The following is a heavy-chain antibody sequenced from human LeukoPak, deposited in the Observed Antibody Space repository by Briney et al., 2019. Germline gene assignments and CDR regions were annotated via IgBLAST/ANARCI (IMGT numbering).Heavy chain of an antibody. CDR3: ARGSGIITGIDE. V-gene: IGHV3-74*01. J-gene: IGHJ4*02. CDR1: GFTFSSHW. Sequence: PGGSLGLSCAASGFTFSSHWMHWVRQAPGKGLVWVSRIKDDGSHTNYADSVKGRFTISRDNAKNTLSLQMNSLRAEDTAVYYCARGSGIITGIDEWGQGTLVTVSS. CDR2: IKDDGSHT. D-gene: IGHD6-25*01.